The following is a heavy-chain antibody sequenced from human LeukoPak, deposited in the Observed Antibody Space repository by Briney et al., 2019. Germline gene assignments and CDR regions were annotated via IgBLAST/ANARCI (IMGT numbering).Heavy chain of an antibody. D-gene: IGHD5-12*01. CDR1: GFTFSDFH. CDR3: ASDIVATSGDF. J-gene: IGHJ4*02. Sequence: GGSLRLSCAASGFTFSDFHTSWIRQAPGKGLEGVSYITSAGRAIYYADSVPGRFTISRDNARNSLYLQMNGLRAEDTAVYYCASDIVATSGDFWGQGTLVTVSS. V-gene: IGHV3-11*01. CDR2: ITSAGRAI.